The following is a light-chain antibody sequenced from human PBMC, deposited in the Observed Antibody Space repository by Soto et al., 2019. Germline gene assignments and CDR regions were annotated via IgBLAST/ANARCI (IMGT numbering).Light chain of an antibody. Sequence: DIHMTQSPSSLSASLGDRVTITCRASQSISSYLAWYQQKPGKAPNLLIYDASNLESGVPSRFSGSGSGTEFTLTISSLQPDDFATYYCQQYNSYPWTFGLGTKVDVK. CDR3: QQYNSYPWT. V-gene: IGKV1-5*01. CDR2: DAS. CDR1: QSISSY. J-gene: IGKJ1*01.